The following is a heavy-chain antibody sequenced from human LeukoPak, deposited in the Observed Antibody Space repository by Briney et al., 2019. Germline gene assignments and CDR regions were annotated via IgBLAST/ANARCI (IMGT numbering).Heavy chain of an antibody. CDR1: GGSISSYY. V-gene: IGHV4-4*07. CDR3: VRGPYGSSISNWFDP. CDR2: IHTSGST. D-gene: IGHD3-10*01. Sequence: SETLFLTCTVSGGSISSYYWSWIRQPAGKGLGWIGRIHTSGSTNYNPSLKSRVTMSGDTSKNQISLKLSSVTAADTAVYYCVRGPYGSSISNWFDPWGQGLLVTVSS. J-gene: IGHJ5*02.